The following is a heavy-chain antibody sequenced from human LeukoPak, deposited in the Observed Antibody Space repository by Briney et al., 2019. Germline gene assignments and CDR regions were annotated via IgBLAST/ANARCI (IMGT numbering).Heavy chain of an antibody. V-gene: IGHV3-33*01. J-gene: IGHJ4*02. CDR2: IWYDGSKK. Sequence: RAGGSLRLSCAASGFTFSSYGMHWVRQAPGKGLEWVAVIWYDGSKKYYSDSVKGRFTTSRDNSQNTLNLQMDSLRAEDTALYYCAREGPGRILDFWGQGTLVTVSS. D-gene: IGHD2-2*01. CDR3: AREGPGRILDF. CDR1: GFTFSSYG.